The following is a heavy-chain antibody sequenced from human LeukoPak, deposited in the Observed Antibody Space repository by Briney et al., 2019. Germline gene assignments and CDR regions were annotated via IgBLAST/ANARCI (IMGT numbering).Heavy chain of an antibody. Sequence: GGSLRLSCATSGFPFSAYDMHWVRQAPGKGLEWVPAFGSAGDTYYPGAVKGRFTISRDYAKNSLFLQMNSLRAGDTAVYFCVRGALPGDNWYFDLWGRGTLVTVSS. V-gene: IGHV3-13*01. CDR3: VRGALPGDNWYFDL. J-gene: IGHJ2*01. CDR2: FGSAGDT. CDR1: GFPFSAYD.